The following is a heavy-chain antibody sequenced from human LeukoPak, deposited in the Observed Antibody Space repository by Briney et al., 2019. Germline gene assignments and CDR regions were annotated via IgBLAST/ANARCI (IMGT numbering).Heavy chain of an antibody. Sequence: SVKVSCKASGGTLSSYAISWVRQAPGQGLEWMGGIIPIFGTANYAQKFQGRVTITADESTSTAYMELSSLRSEDTAVYYCGYCSGGSCPTPSLTYYYYYGMDVWGQGTTVTVSS. CDR3: GYCSGGSCPTPSLTYYYYYGMDV. CDR1: GGTLSSYA. V-gene: IGHV1-69*13. CDR2: IIPIFGTA. D-gene: IGHD2-15*01. J-gene: IGHJ6*02.